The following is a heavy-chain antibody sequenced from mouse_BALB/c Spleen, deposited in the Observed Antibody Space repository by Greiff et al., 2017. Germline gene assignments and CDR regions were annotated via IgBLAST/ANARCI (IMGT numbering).Heavy chain of an antibody. CDR2: INPSTGYT. CDR1: GYTFTSYW. V-gene: IGHV1-7*01. J-gene: IGHJ2*01. CDR3: ARKGFDY. Sequence: VQLQQSGAELAKPGASVKMSCKASGYTFTSYWVHWVKQRPGQGLDWIGYINPSTGYTEYNQKFKDKATLTADKSSSTAYMQLSSLTSEDSAVYYCARKGFDYWGQGTTLTVSS.